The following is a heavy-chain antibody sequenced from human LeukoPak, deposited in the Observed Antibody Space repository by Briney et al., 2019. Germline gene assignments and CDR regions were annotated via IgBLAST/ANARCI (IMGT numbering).Heavy chain of an antibody. D-gene: IGHD3-3*01. CDR2: INHSGST. CDR1: GGSFSGYY. V-gene: IGHV4-34*01. J-gene: IGHJ4*02. Sequence: SETLSLTCAVYGGSFSGYYWSWIRQPPGKGLEWIGEINHSGSTNYNPSLKSRVTISVDTSKNQFSLKLSSVTAADTAVYYCARRVRRAYYDFWSGYLDYWGQGTLVTVSS. CDR3: ARRVRRAYYDFWSGYLDY.